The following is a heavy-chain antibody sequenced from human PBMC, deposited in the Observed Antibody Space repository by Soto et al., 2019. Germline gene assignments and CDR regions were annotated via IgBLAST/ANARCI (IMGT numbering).Heavy chain of an antibody. J-gene: IGHJ4*02. V-gene: IGHV3-74*03. D-gene: IGHD6-19*01. CDR2: INSDGST. CDR1: GFTFSSYW. Sequence: EVQLVESGGGLVQPGGSLRLSCAASGFTFSSYWMHWVRQVPGKGLVWVSRINSDGSTTYAVSMKGRFTISRDNAKNTLYLQMNSLRAEDTAVYYCARDRIAVAALDYWGQGTLVTVSS. CDR3: ARDRIAVAALDY.